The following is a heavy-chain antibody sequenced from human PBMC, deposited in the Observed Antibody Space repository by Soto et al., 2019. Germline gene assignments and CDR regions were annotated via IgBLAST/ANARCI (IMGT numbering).Heavy chain of an antibody. Sequence: QVQLVQSGAEVKKPGSSVNVACKASGGTFSTYAMSWVRQAPGQGLEWMGRIIPMLATTNYAQKFQGRVTITVDESTSTAYMELRRLTYEDTAVYYCARSSDTSYPSDYHFGMDVWGQGTTVTVSS. CDR3: ARSSDTSYPSDYHFGMDV. J-gene: IGHJ6*02. D-gene: IGHD2-2*01. V-gene: IGHV1-69*11. CDR2: IIPMLATT. CDR1: GGTFSTYA.